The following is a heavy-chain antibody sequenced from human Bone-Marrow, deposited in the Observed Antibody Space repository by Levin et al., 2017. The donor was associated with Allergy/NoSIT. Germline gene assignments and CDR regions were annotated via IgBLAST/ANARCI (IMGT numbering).Heavy chain of an antibody. Sequence: GESLKISCKASGYTFRTYGISWVRQAPGQGLEWMGWVSAYNGNTWYAQKFQGRVTMTTDTSTATAYMDLRSLRTDDTRGYFCARGGWQDFLTDPAARPDYNRCGIDVWGQGTTVTVS. CDR2: VSAYNGNT. J-gene: IGHJ6*02. CDR1: GYTFRTYG. V-gene: IGHV1-18*01. D-gene: IGHD3-9*01. CDR3: ARGGWQDFLTDPAARPDYNRCGIDV.